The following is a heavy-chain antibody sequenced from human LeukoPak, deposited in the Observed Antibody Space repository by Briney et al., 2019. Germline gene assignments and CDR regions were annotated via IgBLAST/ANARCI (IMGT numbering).Heavy chain of an antibody. CDR3: ASSLFSGSYYYYFDY. D-gene: IGHD3-10*02. J-gene: IGHJ4*02. Sequence: GASVKVSCKASGYTFTGYYMHWVRQAPGQGLEWMGWINPNSGGTKYAQKFQGRVTMTRDTSISTAYMELSRLGSDDTAVYYCASSLFSGSYYYYFDYWGQGTLVTVSS. CDR1: GYTFTGYY. CDR2: INPNSGGT. V-gene: IGHV1-2*02.